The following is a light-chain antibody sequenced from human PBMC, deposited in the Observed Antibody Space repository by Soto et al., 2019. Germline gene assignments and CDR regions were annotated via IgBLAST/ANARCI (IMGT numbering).Light chain of an antibody. V-gene: IGKV3-11*01. J-gene: IGKJ3*01. CDR1: QSVSSN. Sequence: EIVLTQSPATLSLSPGERATLSCRASQSVSSNVAWYQQKPGQAPRLLIYDASNRATGIPPRFSGSGSGTGTDFTLTISSLEPEDFAVYYCQQRTDWLTFGPGTKVDIK. CDR2: DAS. CDR3: QQRTDWLT.